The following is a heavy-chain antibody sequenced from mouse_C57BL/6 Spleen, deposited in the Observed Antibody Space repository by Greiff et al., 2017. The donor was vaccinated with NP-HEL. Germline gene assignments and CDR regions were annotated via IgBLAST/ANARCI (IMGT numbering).Heavy chain of an antibody. D-gene: IGHD3-2*02. CDR2: ILPGSGST. Sequence: VQLQQSGAELLKPGASVKLSCKATGYTFTGYWIEWVKQRPGHGLEWIGEILPGSGSTNYNEKIKGKTTFTADTSSNTAYMQLSSLTTEDSAIYYCASGRSSGYTDYWGQGTTLTVSS. CDR3: ASGRSSGYTDY. CDR1: GYTFTGYW. J-gene: IGHJ2*01. V-gene: IGHV1-9*01.